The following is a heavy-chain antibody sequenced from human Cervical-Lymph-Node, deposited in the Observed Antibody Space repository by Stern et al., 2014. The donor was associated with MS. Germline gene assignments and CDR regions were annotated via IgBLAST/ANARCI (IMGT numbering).Heavy chain of an antibody. Sequence: QLVQSGAEVKKPGSSVKVSCKASGGTFSSYAISWVRQAPGQGLEWMGGIIPIFGTANYAQKFQGRVTITADESTSTAYMELSSLRSEDTAVYYCARSYCSGGSCYPSYYYCMDVWGQGTTVTVSS. CDR2: IIPIFGTA. J-gene: IGHJ6*02. CDR3: ARSYCSGGSCYPSYYYCMDV. CDR1: GGTFSSYA. V-gene: IGHV1-69*01. D-gene: IGHD2-15*01.